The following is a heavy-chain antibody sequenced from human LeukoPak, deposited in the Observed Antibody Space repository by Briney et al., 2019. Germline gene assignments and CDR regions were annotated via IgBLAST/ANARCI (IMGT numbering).Heavy chain of an antibody. CDR2: IYSTGST. V-gene: IGHV4-59*01. Sequence: PSETLSLTCTVSGGSISSYYWSWIRQSPGKGLELIGYIYSTGSTNYNPSLKSRVTISVDTSKNQFSLKLSSVTAADTAVYCCARQNQGWELPIFDYWGQGTLVTVSS. J-gene: IGHJ4*02. D-gene: IGHD1-26*01. CDR3: ARQNQGWELPIFDY. CDR1: GGSISSYY.